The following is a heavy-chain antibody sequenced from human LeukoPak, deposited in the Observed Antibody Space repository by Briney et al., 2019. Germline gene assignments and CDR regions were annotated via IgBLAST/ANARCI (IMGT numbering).Heavy chain of an antibody. Sequence: ASVKVSCKASGYTFTGYYMNGVRQAPGQGLEWMGWINPNSGGKNYAQKFPGRVTMPRATSISTAYMELSRLRSDDTAVYYCARVNGYSYGYFDYWGQGTLVTVSS. CDR2: INPNSGGK. J-gene: IGHJ4*02. CDR3: ARVNGYSYGYFDY. V-gene: IGHV1-2*02. D-gene: IGHD5-18*01. CDR1: GYTFTGYY.